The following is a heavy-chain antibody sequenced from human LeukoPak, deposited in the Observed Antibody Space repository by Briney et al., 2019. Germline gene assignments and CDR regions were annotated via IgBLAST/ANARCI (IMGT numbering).Heavy chain of an antibody. CDR2: IYTSGST. CDR1: GASISSGSYS. V-gene: IGHV4-61*02. J-gene: IGHJ4*02. Sequence: SETLSLTCTVSGASISSGSYSWGWIRQPAGKGLEWIGRIYTSGSTNYNPSLKSRVTISVDTSKNQFSLKLSSVTAADTAVYYCARGPYYYDSSGNFDYWGQGTLVTVSS. CDR3: ARGPYYYDSSGNFDY. D-gene: IGHD3-22*01.